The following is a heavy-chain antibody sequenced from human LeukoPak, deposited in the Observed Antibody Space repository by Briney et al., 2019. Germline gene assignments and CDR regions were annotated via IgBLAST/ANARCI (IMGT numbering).Heavy chain of an antibody. J-gene: IGHJ6*02. CDR3: ARDPVAVAGPSDGMDV. D-gene: IGHD6-19*01. V-gene: IGHV1-24*01. CDR1: GYTLTELS. Sequence: ASVKVSCKVSGYTLTELSMHWVRQAPGKGLEWMGGFDPEDGETIYAQKFQGRVTMTEDTSTDTAYMELSSLRSEDTAVYYCARDPVAVAGPSDGMDVWGQGTTVTVSS. CDR2: FDPEDGET.